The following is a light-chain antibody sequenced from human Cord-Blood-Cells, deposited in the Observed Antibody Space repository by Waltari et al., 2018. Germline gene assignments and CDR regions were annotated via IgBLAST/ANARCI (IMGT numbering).Light chain of an antibody. CDR3: KQRSKWSSLT. J-gene: IGKJ4*01. CDR1: QSVSSY. CDR2: DAN. Sequence: EIVLTQSPPTLSLSRGERATLSCRASQSVSSYLAWYQHKTDQAPRLPIYDANNNATGIPARFRGSGSGTDFTITNSSLETEDFAVYYAKQRSKWSSLTFGGGTKVEIK. V-gene: IGKV3-11*01.